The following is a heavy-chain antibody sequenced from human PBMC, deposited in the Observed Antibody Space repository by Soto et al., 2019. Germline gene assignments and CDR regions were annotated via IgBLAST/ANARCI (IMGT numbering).Heavy chain of an antibody. CDR2: IVVGSGNT. Sequence: ASVKVSCKASGFTFTSSAMQWVRQARGQRLEWIGWIVVGSGNTNYAQKFQERVTITRDMSTSTAYMELGSLRSEDTAVYYGAASAPGIAARRGLGYYYYYMDVWGKGTTVTVSS. CDR1: GFTFTSSA. J-gene: IGHJ6*03. V-gene: IGHV1-58*02. D-gene: IGHD6-6*01. CDR3: AASAPGIAARRGLGYYYYYMDV.